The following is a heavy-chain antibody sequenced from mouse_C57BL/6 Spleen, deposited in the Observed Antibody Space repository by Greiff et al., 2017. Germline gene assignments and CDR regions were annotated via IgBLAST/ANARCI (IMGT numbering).Heavy chain of an antibody. D-gene: IGHD1-1*01. CDR3: ARGGDGSSYKYFDV. Sequence: QVQLQQPGAELVKPGASVKLSCKASGYTFTSYWMHWVKQRPGQGLEWIVMIHPNSGSTNYNEKFKSKATLTVDKSSSTAYMQLSSLTSEDSAVYYCARGGDGSSYKYFDVWGTGTTVTVSS. J-gene: IGHJ1*03. CDR1: GYTFTSYW. V-gene: IGHV1-64*01. CDR2: IHPNSGST.